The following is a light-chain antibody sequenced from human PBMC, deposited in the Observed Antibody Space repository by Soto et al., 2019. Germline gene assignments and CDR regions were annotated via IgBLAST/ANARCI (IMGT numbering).Light chain of an antibody. Sequence: DIQMTQSPSSLSASVGDRVTITCRASQSISSYLNWYQQKPGKAPKLLIYAASTLQGGVPSRFSGSMSGTDFTLTINNLRPEDFASYYCQQSYSTPHTVGQGTELEIK. V-gene: IGKV1-39*01. J-gene: IGKJ2*01. CDR1: QSISSY. CDR3: QQSYSTPHT. CDR2: AAS.